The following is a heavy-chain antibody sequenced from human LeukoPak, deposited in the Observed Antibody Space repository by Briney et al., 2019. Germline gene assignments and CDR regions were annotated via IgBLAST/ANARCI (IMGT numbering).Heavy chain of an antibody. J-gene: IGHJ4*02. Sequence: GASVKVSCKASGYTFTGYYMYWVRQAPGQGLEWMGWINPNSGGTNYAQKFQGRVTMTRDTSISTAYMELSRLRSDDTAVYYCARGLSGADSWYGYYFDYWGQGTLVTVSS. V-gene: IGHV1-2*02. CDR3: ARGLSGADSWYGYYFDY. D-gene: IGHD6-13*01. CDR1: GYTFTGYY. CDR2: INPNSGGT.